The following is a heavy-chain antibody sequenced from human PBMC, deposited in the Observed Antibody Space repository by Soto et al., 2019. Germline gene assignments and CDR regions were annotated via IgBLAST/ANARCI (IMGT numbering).Heavy chain of an antibody. D-gene: IGHD5-12*01. Sequence: QVQLQESGPGLVKPSQTLSLTCTVSGGSISSGGYYWSWIRQHPGKGLEWIGYIYYSGSTYYNPSLKSRVTISVDTSKNQFSLKLSSVTAADTAVYYCARVGSRRRDGYNSETPIDYWGQGTLVTVSS. CDR3: ARVGSRRRDGYNSETPIDY. CDR2: IYYSGST. J-gene: IGHJ4*02. V-gene: IGHV4-31*03. CDR1: GGSISSGGYY.